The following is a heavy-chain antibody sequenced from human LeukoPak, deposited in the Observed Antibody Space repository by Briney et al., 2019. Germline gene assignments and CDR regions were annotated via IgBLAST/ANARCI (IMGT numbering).Heavy chain of an antibody. CDR1: GFTFRSYS. V-gene: IGHV3-48*01. CDR2: ISSSSSTI. CDR3: ARVPTTPMPVAGTIDG. J-gene: IGHJ4*02. D-gene: IGHD6-19*01. Sequence: GGSLRLSCAASGFTFRSYSMNWVRQAPGKGLEWVSYISSSSSTIYYADSVKGRFTISRDNAKNSLYLQMNSLRAEDTAVYYCARVPTTPMPVAGTIDGWGQGTLVTVSS.